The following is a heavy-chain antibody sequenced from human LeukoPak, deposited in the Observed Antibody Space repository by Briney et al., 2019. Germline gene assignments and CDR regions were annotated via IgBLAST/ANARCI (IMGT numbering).Heavy chain of an antibody. Sequence: PSETLSLTCAVYGGSFSGYYWSWIRQPPGKGLEWIGGINHSGSTNYNPSLKSRVTISVDTSKNQFSLKLSSVTAADTAVYYCARGYDYVWGSYRRYNYFDYWGQGTLVTVSS. CDR1: GGSFSGYY. CDR2: INHSGST. D-gene: IGHD3-16*02. V-gene: IGHV4-34*01. J-gene: IGHJ4*02. CDR3: ARGYDYVWGSYRRYNYFDY.